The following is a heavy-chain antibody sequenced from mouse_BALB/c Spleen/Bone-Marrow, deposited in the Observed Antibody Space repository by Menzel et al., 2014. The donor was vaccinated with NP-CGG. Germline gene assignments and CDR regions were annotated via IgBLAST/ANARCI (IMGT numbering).Heavy chain of an antibody. V-gene: IGHV7-3*02. CDR1: GFTFTDYY. CDR3: ARFPMDY. Sequence: EVKVEESGGGLVQPGGSLRLSCTTSGFTFTDYYMSWVRQPPGKALEWLAFIRNKAYGYTTEYSASVRGRFTISRDNSQSTLYLQMNTLRPEDSATYYCARFPMDYWGQGTSVTVSS. CDR2: IRNKAYGYTT. J-gene: IGHJ4*01.